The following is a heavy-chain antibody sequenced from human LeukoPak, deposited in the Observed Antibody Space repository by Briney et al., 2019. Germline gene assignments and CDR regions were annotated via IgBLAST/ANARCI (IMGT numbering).Heavy chain of an antibody. D-gene: IGHD2-15*01. V-gene: IGHV1-2*02. CDR3: ARAGGRSRFDP. Sequence: ASVTVSCKASGYSFTDKYMHWVRQAPGQGLEWMGWINPNSGGTNYAQKFQGRVTMTTDTSMSTAYMELSRLTSDDTAVYYCARAGGRSRFDPWGQGTLVTVSS. J-gene: IGHJ5*02. CDR2: INPNSGGT. CDR1: GYSFTDKY.